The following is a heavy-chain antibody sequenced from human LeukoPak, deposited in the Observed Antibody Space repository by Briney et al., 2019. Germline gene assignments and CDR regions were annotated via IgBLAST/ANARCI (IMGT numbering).Heavy chain of an antibody. D-gene: IGHD5-12*01. J-gene: IGHJ4*02. CDR3: ARAKSWIPSD. CDR1: GFTVSGNY. Sequence: GSLRLSCAASGFTVSGNYMSWVRQAPGKGLEWIGEINHSGSTNYNPSLKSRVTISVDTSKNQFSLKLSSVTAADTAVYYCARAKSWIPSDWGQGTLVTVSS. CDR2: INHSGST. V-gene: IGHV4-34*01.